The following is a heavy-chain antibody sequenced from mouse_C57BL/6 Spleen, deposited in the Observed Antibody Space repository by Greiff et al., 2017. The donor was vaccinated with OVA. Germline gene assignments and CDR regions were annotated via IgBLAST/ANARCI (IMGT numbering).Heavy chain of an antibody. Sequence: VKLQESGPGLVQPSQSLSITCTVSGFSLTSYGVHWVRQSPGKGLEWLGVIWRGGSTDYNAAFMSRLSITKDNSKSQVFFKMNSLQADDTAIYYCAKNKDGSSYEAMDYWGQGTSVTVSS. D-gene: IGHD1-1*01. CDR1: GFSLTSYG. CDR2: IWRGGST. CDR3: AKNKDGSSYEAMDY. V-gene: IGHV2-5*01. J-gene: IGHJ4*01.